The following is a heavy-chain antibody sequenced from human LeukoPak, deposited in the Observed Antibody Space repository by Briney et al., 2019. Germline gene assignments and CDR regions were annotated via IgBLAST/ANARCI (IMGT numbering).Heavy chain of an antibody. D-gene: IGHD4-17*01. Sequence: GGSLRLSCAASGFTFSGSAMHWVRQASGKGLEWVGRIRSKGNSYATAYAASVKGRFTTSRDDSKNTAYLQTNSLKTEDTAVYYCTRHDYGDYVSVAFDIWGQGTMVTVSS. V-gene: IGHV3-73*01. CDR1: GFTFSGSA. CDR2: IRSKGNSYAT. J-gene: IGHJ3*02. CDR3: TRHDYGDYVSVAFDI.